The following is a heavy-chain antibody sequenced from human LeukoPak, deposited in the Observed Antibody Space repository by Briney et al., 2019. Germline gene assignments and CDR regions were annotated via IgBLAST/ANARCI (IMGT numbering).Heavy chain of an antibody. D-gene: IGHD6-6*01. Sequence: SETLSLTCTVSGGSISSGGYYWSWIRQHPGKGLEWIGYIYYSGSTYYNPSLKSRVTISVDTSKNQFSLKLSSVTAADTAVYYCARGSSSSLPFDYWGQGTLVTVSS. CDR3: ARGSSSSLPFDY. V-gene: IGHV4-31*03. CDR2: IYYSGST. CDR1: GGSISSGGYY. J-gene: IGHJ4*02.